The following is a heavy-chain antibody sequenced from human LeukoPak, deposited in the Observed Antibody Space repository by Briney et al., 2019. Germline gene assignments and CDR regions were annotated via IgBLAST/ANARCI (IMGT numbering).Heavy chain of an antibody. V-gene: IGHV4-38-2*01. Sequence: SGTLSLTCAVSGYSVSSGYFGGWIRQPPGKGLEWIGSIYHSGSTYYNPSLKSRVTISVDTSKNQFSLKLSSVTAADTAVYYCARASMGYYYYYMDVWGKGTTVTVSS. D-gene: IGHD2-8*01. J-gene: IGHJ6*03. CDR2: IYHSGST. CDR3: ARASMGYYYYYMDV. CDR1: GYSVSSGYF.